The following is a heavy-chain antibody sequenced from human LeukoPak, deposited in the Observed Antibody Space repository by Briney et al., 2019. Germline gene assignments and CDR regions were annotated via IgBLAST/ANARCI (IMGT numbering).Heavy chain of an antibody. CDR2: ISSSDNAI. CDR3: ARDKAVLLWFGTYGMDV. Sequence: GGSLRLSCSASGFTFSSYGMNWVRQAPGMGLEWLSYISSSDNAIYYADSVKGRFTISRDNAKNSLYLQMNSLRAGDTAVYYCARDKAVLLWFGTYGMDVWGQGTTVTVSS. CDR1: GFTFSSYG. V-gene: IGHV3-48*03. J-gene: IGHJ6*02. D-gene: IGHD3-10*01.